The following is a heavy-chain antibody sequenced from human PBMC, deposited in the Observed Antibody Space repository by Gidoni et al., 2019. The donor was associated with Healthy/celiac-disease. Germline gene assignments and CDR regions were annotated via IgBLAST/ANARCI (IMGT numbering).Heavy chain of an antibody. D-gene: IGHD5-12*01. V-gene: IGHV3-23*01. Sequence: EVQLLESGGGLVQPGGSLRLSCAASGFTFSSYAMSWVRQAPGKGLEWVSAISGSGGSTYYADSVKGRFTISRDNSKNTLYLQMNSLRAEDTAVYYCAKAIVATITYPDYYFDYWGQGTLVTVSS. J-gene: IGHJ4*02. CDR2: ISGSGGST. CDR1: GFTFSSYA. CDR3: AKAIVATITYPDYYFDY.